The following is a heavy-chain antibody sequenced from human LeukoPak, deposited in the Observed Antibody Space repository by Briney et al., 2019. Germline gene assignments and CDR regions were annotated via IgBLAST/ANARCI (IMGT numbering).Heavy chain of an antibody. CDR1: PYTSSGHR. J-gene: IGHJ6*02. Sequence: GESLRLSCAASPYTSSGHRMSWVRKAPGKGLEWVANIKEDGSEKYYLDSVKGRFTISRDNAKNSLHLQINSLRVEDTAVYYCARNSFAELMLLGSGYGMDVWGQGTTVTVSS. D-gene: IGHD1-7*01. CDR2: IKEDGSEK. CDR3: ARNSFAELMLLGSGYGMDV. V-gene: IGHV3-7*01.